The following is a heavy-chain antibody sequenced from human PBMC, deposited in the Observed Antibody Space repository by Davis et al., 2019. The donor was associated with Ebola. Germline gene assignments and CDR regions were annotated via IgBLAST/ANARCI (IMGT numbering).Heavy chain of an antibody. CDR1: VITFSSYA. V-gene: IGHV3-23*01. J-gene: IGHJ6*04. CDR3: ARGGRWYDIMTEASLMDV. CDR2: ISGSGGST. D-gene: IGHD3-9*01. Sequence: GESLKISCTDSVITFSSYAMTWVRQAPGKGLEWVSAISGSGGSTYYADSVKGRFTISRDNAKNSLYLQMNSLRAEDTAVYYCARGGRWYDIMTEASLMDVWGKGTTVAVSP.